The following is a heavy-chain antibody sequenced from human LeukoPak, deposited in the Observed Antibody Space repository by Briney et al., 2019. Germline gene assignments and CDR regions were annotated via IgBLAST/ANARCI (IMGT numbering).Heavy chain of an antibody. CDR1: GGSISSGDYY. CDR2: IYYSGST. V-gene: IGHV4-30-4*01. Sequence: PSETLSLTCTVSGGSISSGDYYWSWIRQPPGKGLEWIGYIYYSGSTYYNPSLKSRVTISVDTSKNQFSLKLSSVTAADTAVYYCARAVGAYGPYGMDVWGQGTTVTVSS. D-gene: IGHD2-8*01. J-gene: IGHJ6*02. CDR3: ARAVGAYGPYGMDV.